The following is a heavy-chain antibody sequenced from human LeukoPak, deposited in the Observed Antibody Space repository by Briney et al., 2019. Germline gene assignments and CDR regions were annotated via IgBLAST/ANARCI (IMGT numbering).Heavy chain of an antibody. CDR2: INHNGNVN. CDR1: GFTFSSYW. Sequence: GGSLRLSCAASGFTFSSYWMNWARQAPGKGLKWVASINHNGNVNYYVDSVKGRFTISRDNAKNSLYLQMSNLRAEDTAVYYCAKQLGYCSDGSCYFPYWGQGTLVTVSS. J-gene: IGHJ4*02. CDR3: AKQLGYCSDGSCYFPY. D-gene: IGHD2-15*01. V-gene: IGHV3-7*03.